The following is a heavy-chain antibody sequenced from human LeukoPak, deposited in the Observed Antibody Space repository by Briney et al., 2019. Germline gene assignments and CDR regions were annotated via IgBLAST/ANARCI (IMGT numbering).Heavy chain of an antibody. V-gene: IGHV3-73*01. CDR3: VRRGDGGGYDYVFDY. D-gene: IGHD5-12*01. CDR2: IRSKPNNYAT. J-gene: IGHJ4*02. Sequence: GGSLRLSCAASGFTFSGATMHWVRQVSGKGLEWVGRIRSKPNNYATAYAASVKGRFTISRDDSKDTAYLQMNDLKAEDTAVYYCVRRGDGGGYDYVFDYWGEGTLVSVSS. CDR1: GFTFSGAT.